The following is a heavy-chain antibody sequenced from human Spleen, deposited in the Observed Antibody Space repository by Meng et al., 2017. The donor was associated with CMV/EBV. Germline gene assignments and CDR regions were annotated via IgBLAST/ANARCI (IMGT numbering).Heavy chain of an antibody. CDR3: ARGGSTDAFDI. J-gene: IGHJ3*02. D-gene: IGHD5/OR15-5a*01. Sequence: GESLKISCAASGFIFSSYAMHWVRQAPGKGLEWVAVIYRGGSTYYADSVKGRFTFSRDNSENTLYLQMTSLRADDTAVYFCARGGSTDAFDIWGQGTMVTVSS. V-gene: IGHV3-53*01. CDR2: IYRGGST. CDR1: GFIFSSYA.